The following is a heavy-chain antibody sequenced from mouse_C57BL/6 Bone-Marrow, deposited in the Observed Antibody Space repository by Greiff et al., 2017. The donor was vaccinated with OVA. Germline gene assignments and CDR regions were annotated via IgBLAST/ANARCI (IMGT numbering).Heavy chain of an antibody. D-gene: IGHD1-1*01. V-gene: IGHV1-54*01. J-gene: IGHJ3*01. Sequence: VQLVESGAELVRPGTSVKVSCKASGYAFTNYLIAWVNQRPGQGLEWIGVINPGSGVTNYNEKFKGKAKLTADKSSSTAYMQLSSLTSEDSAVYFCAREDYYGSSYVAYWGQGTLVTVSA. CDR2: INPGSGVT. CDR3: AREDYYGSSYVAY. CDR1: GYAFTNYL.